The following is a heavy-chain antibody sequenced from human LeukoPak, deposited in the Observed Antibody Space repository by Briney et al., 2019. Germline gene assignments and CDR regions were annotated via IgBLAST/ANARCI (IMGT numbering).Heavy chain of an antibody. CDR3: TTGDTAMSQGDY. CDR1: GFTFSNAW. CDR2: IKSKTDGGTT. J-gene: IGHJ4*02. V-gene: IGHV3-15*01. D-gene: IGHD5-18*01. Sequence: PGGSLRLSCAASGFTFSNAWMSWVRQAPGKGLEWVGRIKSKTDGGTTDYAAPVKGRFTISRDDSKNTLYLQMNSLKTEDTAVYYCTTGDTAMSQGDYWGQGTLVTVSS.